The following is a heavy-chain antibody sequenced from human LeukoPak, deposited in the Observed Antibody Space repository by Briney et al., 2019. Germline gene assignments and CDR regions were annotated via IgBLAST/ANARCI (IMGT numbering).Heavy chain of an antibody. CDR3: ARARRGSSTSGDFDY. D-gene: IGHD2-2*01. CDR1: GYTFTSYD. CDR2: MNPNSGNT. V-gene: IGHV1-8*01. J-gene: IGHJ4*02. Sequence: ASVKVSCKASGYTFTSYDINWVRQATGQGLEWMGWMNPNSGNTGYAQKFQGRVTMTRNTSISTAYMGLSSLRSEDTAVYYCARARRGSSTSGDFDYWGQGTLVTVSS.